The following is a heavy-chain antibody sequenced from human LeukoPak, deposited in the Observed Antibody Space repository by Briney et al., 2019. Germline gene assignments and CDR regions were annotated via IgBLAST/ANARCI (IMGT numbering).Heavy chain of an antibody. Sequence: SETLSLTCTASGGSISSYYWSWIRQPPGKGLEWIGYIYYSGSTNYNPSLKSRVTISVDTSKNQFSLKLSSVTAADTAVYYCARLGAASSSWYENWFDPWGQGTLVTVSS. CDR2: IYYSGST. CDR3: ARLGAASSSWYENWFDP. CDR1: GGSISSYY. J-gene: IGHJ5*02. V-gene: IGHV4-59*01. D-gene: IGHD6-13*01.